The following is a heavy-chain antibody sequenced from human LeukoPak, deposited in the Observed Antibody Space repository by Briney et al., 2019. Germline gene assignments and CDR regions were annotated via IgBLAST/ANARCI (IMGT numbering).Heavy chain of an antibody. Sequence: ASVKVSCEASGYTFTGYYMHWVRQAPGQGLEWMGRINPNSGGTNYAQEFQGRVTMTRDTSISTAYMELSSLRSDDTAVYYCARGEGSSTNNFDYWGQGTLVTVSS. CDR1: GYTFTGYY. V-gene: IGHV1-2*06. D-gene: IGHD6-13*01. J-gene: IGHJ4*02. CDR2: INPNSGGT. CDR3: ARGEGSSTNNFDY.